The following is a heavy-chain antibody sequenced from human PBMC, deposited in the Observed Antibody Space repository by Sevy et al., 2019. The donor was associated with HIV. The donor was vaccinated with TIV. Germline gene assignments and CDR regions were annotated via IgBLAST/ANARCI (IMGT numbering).Heavy chain of an antibody. CDR1: GYSFTSYW. CDR2: IYPGDSDT. D-gene: IGHD2-2*02. J-gene: IGHJ6*03. CDR3: ARHCSSTSCYKGGLRKNYYYYMDV. V-gene: IGHV5-51*01. Sequence: GESLKISCKGSGYSFTSYWIGWVRQMPGKGLEWMGIIYPGDSDTRYSPSFQGQVTISADKSISTAYLQWSSLKASDTAMYYCARHCSSTSCYKGGLRKNYYYYMDVWGKGTTVTVSS.